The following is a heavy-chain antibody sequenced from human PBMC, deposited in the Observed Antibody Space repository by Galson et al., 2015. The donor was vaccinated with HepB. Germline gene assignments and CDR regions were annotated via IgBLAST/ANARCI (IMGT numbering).Heavy chain of an antibody. D-gene: IGHD6-25*01. V-gene: IGHV3-23*01. CDR1: GFTFRSYA. Sequence: SLRLSCAASGFTFRSYAMSWVRQAPGKGLEWVSGISASGGSTYYADSVKGRFTISRDNSKNTLYLQTNSLRAEDTAVYYCAKDRGRQGLDYYYYGMDVWGQGTTVTVSS. CDR2: ISASGGST. J-gene: IGHJ6*02. CDR3: AKDRGRQGLDYYYYGMDV.